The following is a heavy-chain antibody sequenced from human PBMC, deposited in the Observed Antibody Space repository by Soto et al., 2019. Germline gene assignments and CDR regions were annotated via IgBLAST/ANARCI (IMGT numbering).Heavy chain of an antibody. D-gene: IGHD5-18*01. CDR1: GGSISSSSYY. J-gene: IGHJ4*02. Sequence: ASETLSLTCTVSGGSISSSSYYWGWIRQPTEKGLHWIETNYYSRRSYYNPALKDRDTISDDTRKSQFSPKRSTVCAAVTAVYYCARHRDTAMVPFDYWGQGTLV. V-gene: IGHV4-39*01. CDR3: ARHRDTAMVPFDY. CDR2: NYYSRRS.